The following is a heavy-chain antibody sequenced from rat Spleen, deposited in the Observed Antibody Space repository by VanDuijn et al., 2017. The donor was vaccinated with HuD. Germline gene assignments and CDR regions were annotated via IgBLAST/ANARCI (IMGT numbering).Heavy chain of an antibody. V-gene: IGHV5-17*01. CDR1: GFTFSDYT. CDR3: ARHELPGYNWFAY. Sequence: EVQLVESGGGLVQPGRSLKLSCSASGFTFSDYTMAWVRQAPKKGLEWVAAIVDDGSNTFYRDSVKGRFTISRDNAKSTLYLQMDSLRSEDTATYYCARHELPGYNWFAYWGQGTLVTVSS. J-gene: IGHJ3*01. CDR2: IVDDGSNT. D-gene: IGHD1-4*01.